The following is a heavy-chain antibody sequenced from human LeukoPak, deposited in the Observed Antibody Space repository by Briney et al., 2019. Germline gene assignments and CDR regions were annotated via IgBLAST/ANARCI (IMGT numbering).Heavy chain of an antibody. V-gene: IGHV1-69*04. J-gene: IGHJ4*02. Sequence: SVKVSCKASGGTFSSYAISWVRQAPGQGLEWMGRIIPILGIANYAQKLQGRVTMTTDTSTSTAYMELRSLRSDDTAVYYCARFRSLGYCSGGSCYSYFDYWGQGTLVTVSS. D-gene: IGHD2-15*01. CDR2: IIPILGIA. CDR3: ARFRSLGYCSGGSCYSYFDY. CDR1: GGTFSSYA.